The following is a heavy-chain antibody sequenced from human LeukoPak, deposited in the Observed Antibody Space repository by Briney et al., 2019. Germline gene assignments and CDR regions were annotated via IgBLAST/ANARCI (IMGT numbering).Heavy chain of an antibody. CDR3: ARGAMKTNYYHDYFDY. V-gene: IGHV3-11*04. D-gene: IGHD1-26*01. CDR1: GFIFSDYY. J-gene: IGHJ4*02. CDR2: MSIDGSSR. Sequence: KPGGSLRLSCAASGFIFSDYYMSWIRQAPGKGLEWLSYMSIDGSSRYYADSVKGRFTISRDNAKNSLYLQMNSLRVEDTAVYYCARGAMKTNYYHDYFDYWGQGTLVTVSS.